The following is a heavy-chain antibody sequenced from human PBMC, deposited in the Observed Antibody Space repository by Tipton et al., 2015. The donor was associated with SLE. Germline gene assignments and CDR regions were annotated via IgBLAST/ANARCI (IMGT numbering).Heavy chain of an antibody. Sequence: SLRLSCAASGFTFSSYALHWVRQAPGKGLEWVAAISYYTNNEYYADSVKGRFTISRDNSKSTLFLQMNSLRAEDTAVYYCARDSRPHAYHYYGMDVWGQGTTVTVSS. CDR3: ARDSRPHAYHYYGMDV. J-gene: IGHJ6*02. V-gene: IGHV3-30*04. CDR1: GFTFSSYA. CDR2: ISYYTNNE.